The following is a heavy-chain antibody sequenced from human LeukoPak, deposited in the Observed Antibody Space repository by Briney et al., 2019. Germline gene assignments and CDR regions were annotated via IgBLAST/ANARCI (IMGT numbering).Heavy chain of an antibody. J-gene: IGHJ4*02. Sequence: SETLSLTCTVSGGSISSSSYYWGWIRQPPGKGLEWIGSIYYSGSTYYNPSLKSRVTVSVDTSKNQFSLKLSSVTAADTAVYYCARDDATVKFYWGQGTLVTVSS. CDR2: IYYSGST. CDR1: GGSISSSSYY. CDR3: ARDDATVKFY. V-gene: IGHV4-39*02. D-gene: IGHD4-11*01.